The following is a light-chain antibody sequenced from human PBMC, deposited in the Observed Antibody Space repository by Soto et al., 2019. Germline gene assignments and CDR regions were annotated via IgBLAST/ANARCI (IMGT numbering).Light chain of an antibody. Sequence: EIVMTQSPATLSVSPGERATLSCRAIQSVNSNYLAWYQQKPGQAPRLLIYGISKRATDIPDRFSGSGSGTDFTLTISRLEPEDFAVYYCQQYSSSPIFTFGPGTKVDIK. V-gene: IGKV3-20*01. J-gene: IGKJ3*01. CDR2: GIS. CDR1: QSVNSNY. CDR3: QQYSSSPIFT.